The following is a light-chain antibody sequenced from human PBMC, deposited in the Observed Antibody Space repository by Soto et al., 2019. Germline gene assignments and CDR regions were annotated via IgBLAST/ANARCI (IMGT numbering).Light chain of an antibody. V-gene: IGKV3-20*01. CDR1: QSVSSSY. CDR2: GAS. CDR3: HQYGSSPYT. J-gene: IGKJ2*01. Sequence: EIVLTQSPGTLSLSPGERATLSCRASQSVSSSYLAWYQQKPGQAPRLLIYGASSRATGIPDRFSGSGSGTDFTLTINRPELDDFAVYYCHQYGSSPYTFGQGTKLEI.